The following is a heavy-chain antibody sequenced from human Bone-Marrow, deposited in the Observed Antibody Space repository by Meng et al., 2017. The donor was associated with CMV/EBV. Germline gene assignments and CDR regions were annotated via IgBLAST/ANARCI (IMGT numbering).Heavy chain of an antibody. D-gene: IGHD2-15*01. V-gene: IGHV3-21*01. CDR2: ISGSGDST. CDR3: AREEVVVVVAATRYYYYYGMDV. J-gene: IGHJ6*02. CDR1: GFTFRSNS. Sequence: GEYLKISCVASGFTFRSNSMSWVRQAPGKGLEWVSSISGSGDSTYYIDSAKGRFTISRDNAKNSLYLQMNSLRAEDTAVYYCAREEVVVVVAATRYYYYYGMDVWGQGTTVTVS.